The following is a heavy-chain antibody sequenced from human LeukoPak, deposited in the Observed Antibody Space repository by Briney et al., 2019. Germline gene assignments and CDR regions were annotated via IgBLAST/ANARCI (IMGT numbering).Heavy chain of an antibody. J-gene: IGHJ6*02. CDR3: ASGRRGGYGLDV. CDR1: GYTFTDYY. CDR2: INSNSGDT. V-gene: IGHV1-2*02. D-gene: IGHD3-16*01. Sequence: ASVKVSFKASGYTFTDYYIHWVRQAPGQGXXXXGWINSNSGDTEYAXTFQGRVTMTRDTSISTFYMDLTGLRSDDTAVYYCASGRRGGYGLDVWDHGTTVTVSS.